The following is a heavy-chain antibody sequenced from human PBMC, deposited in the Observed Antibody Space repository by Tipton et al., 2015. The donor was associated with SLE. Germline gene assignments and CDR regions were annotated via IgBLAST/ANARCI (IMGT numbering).Heavy chain of an antibody. V-gene: IGHV4-38-2*02. Sequence: LRLSCTVSGYSISSGYYWGWIRQPPGKGLEWIGSIYHSGSTYYNPSLKSRVTISVDTSKNQFSLKLSSVTAADTAVYYCARDIAYDAFDIWGQGTMVTVSS. D-gene: IGHD6-13*01. CDR1: GYSISSGYY. J-gene: IGHJ3*02. CDR3: ARDIAYDAFDI. CDR2: IYHSGST.